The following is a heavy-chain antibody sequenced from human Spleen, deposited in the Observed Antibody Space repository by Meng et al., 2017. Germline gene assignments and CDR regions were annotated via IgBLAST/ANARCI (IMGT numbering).Heavy chain of an antibody. CDR1: GFTFSSYA. CDR2: VSGSGGTT. J-gene: IGHJ4*02. Sequence: GESLKISCAASGFTFSSYALSWVRQAPGKGLEWVSGVSGSGGTTHYADSVKGRFTIARDNSKNTLYLQMNSLRAEDTAVYYCATDIGVTNYLLDFWGQGTLVTVSS. D-gene: IGHD5-12*01. CDR3: ATDIGVTNYLLDF. V-gene: IGHV3-23*01.